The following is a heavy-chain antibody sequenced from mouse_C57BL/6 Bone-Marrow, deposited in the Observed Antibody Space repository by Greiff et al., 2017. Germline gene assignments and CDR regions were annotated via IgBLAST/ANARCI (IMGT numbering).Heavy chain of an antibody. D-gene: IGHD2-3*01. CDR1: GYTFTSYW. CDR3: GGGYYDFDY. V-gene: IGHV1-55*01. Sequence: VQLQQPGAELVKPGALVKMSCKASGYTFTSYWITWVKQRPGQGLAWIGDIYPGSGSTNYNEKFKSKATLTVDTSSSTAYMQLSSLTSEDAAVYYCGGGYYDFDYWGQGTTLTVSS. CDR2: IYPGSGST. J-gene: IGHJ2*01.